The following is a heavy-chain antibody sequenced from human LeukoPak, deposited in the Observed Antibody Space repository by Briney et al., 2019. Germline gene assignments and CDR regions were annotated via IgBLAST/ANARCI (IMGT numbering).Heavy chain of an antibody. CDR3: AKGRDKYQLLSKNWFDP. CDR1: GFTFDDYA. J-gene: IGHJ5*02. CDR2: ISWNSGSI. Sequence: PGRSLRVSCAASGFTFDDYAMHWVRQAPGKGLEWVSGISWNSGSIGYADSVKGRFSISRDNAKNSLYLQMNSLRAEDTALYYCAKGRDKYQLLSKNWFDPWGQGTLVTVSS. V-gene: IGHV3-9*01. D-gene: IGHD2-2*01.